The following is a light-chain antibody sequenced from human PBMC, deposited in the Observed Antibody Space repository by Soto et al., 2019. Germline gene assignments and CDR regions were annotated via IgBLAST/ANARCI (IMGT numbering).Light chain of an antibody. CDR1: QSVGTY. Sequence: EIVMTQSPATLSLSPGERAILSCRASQSVGTYLAWYQQKPGQAPRLLIYDSSKRATDIPARFSGSGSGTDFTLTISSLEPEDFAVYYCQQRSIWPPAFGGGTKVEIK. CDR2: DSS. J-gene: IGKJ4*01. CDR3: QQRSIWPPA. V-gene: IGKV3-11*01.